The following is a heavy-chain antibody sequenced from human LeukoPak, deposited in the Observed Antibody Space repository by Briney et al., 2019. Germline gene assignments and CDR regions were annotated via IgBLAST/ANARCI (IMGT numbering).Heavy chain of an antibody. CDR3: TGEESPSVYFDY. CDR1: GFTFGDYA. D-gene: IGHD3-10*01. CDR2: IRSKAYGGTT. V-gene: IGHV3-49*04. Sequence: GRSLRLSCTASGFTFGDYAMSWVRQAPGKGLEWVGFIRSKAYGGTTEYAASVKGRFTISRDDSKSIAYLQMNSLKTEDTAVYYCTGEESPSVYFDYWGQGTLVTVSS. J-gene: IGHJ4*02.